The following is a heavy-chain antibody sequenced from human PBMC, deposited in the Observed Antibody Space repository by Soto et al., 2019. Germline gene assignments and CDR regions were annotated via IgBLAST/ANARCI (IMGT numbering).Heavy chain of an antibody. V-gene: IGHV4-30-4*01. Sequence: SETLSLTCTVTGGSISSGYYYWSWIRQPPGKGLEWIGYIYYSGSTYYNPSLKSRVTISVDTSKHQFSLKLSSVTAADTAVYYCARLTKYTIFGVVITHWGQGTLVTVSS. J-gene: IGHJ4*02. CDR3: ARLTKYTIFGVVITH. CDR1: GGSISSGYYY. CDR2: IYYSGST. D-gene: IGHD3-3*01.